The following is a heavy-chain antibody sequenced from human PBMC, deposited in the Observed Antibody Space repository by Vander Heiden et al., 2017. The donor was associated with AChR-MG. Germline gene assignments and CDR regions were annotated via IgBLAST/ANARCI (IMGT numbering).Heavy chain of an antibody. D-gene: IGHD2-15*01. Sequence: QVQLVQSGDEVKKPGASVKVSCKASGYTFTSYDINWVRQATGQGLEWMGWMNPNSGNTGYAQKFQGRVTMTRNTSISTAYMELSSLRSEDTAVYYCARAYCSGGSCYSQDDYWGQGTLVTVSS. CDR2: MNPNSGNT. J-gene: IGHJ4*02. CDR3: ARAYCSGGSCYSQDDY. CDR1: GYTFTSYD. V-gene: IGHV1-8*02.